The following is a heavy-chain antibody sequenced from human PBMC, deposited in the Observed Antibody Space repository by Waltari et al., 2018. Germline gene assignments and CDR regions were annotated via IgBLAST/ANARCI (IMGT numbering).Heavy chain of an antibody. J-gene: IGHJ6*02. D-gene: IGHD3-3*01. CDR3: ARDRADYDFWSGYYRDYYYGMDV. V-gene: IGHV1-46*01. CDR2: INPSGGST. CDR1: GYTFTSYY. Sequence: QVQLVQSGAEVKKPGASVKVSCKASGYTFTSYYMHWVRQAPGQGLEWMGIINPSGGSTSYAQKCQGRVTMTMDTSTSTVYMELSSLRSDDTAVYYCARDRADYDFWSGYYRDYYYGMDVWGQGTTVTVSS.